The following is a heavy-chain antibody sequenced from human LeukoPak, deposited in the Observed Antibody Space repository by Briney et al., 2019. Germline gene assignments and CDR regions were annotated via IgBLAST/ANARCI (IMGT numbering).Heavy chain of an antibody. V-gene: IGHV1-18*01. CDR1: DYSFSSFG. D-gene: IGHD3-22*01. J-gene: IGHJ3*02. Sequence: GASVKVSCKASDYSFSSFGISWVRQAPGQGLEWMGWISGYNGNTKYAQNLQGRVTMTTDTSTSTAYMELRSLRSDDTAVYYCARGRYYDSGGYDEALDIWGQGTAVTVSS. CDR2: ISGYNGNT. CDR3: ARGRYYDSGGYDEALDI.